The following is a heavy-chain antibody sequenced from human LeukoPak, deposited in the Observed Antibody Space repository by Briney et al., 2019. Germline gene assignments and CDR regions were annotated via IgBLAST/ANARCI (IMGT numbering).Heavy chain of an antibody. CDR2: MNPNSGNT. CDR1: GYTFTSYD. V-gene: IGHV1-8*03. D-gene: IGHD6-19*01. J-gene: IGHJ6*03. Sequence: ASVKVSCKASGYTFTSYDINWVRQATGQGLEWVGWMNPNSGNTGYAQKFQGRVTITRNTSISTAYMELSSLRSEDTAVYYCAKAGIAVAGTRGRRNYYYMDVWGKGTTVTVSS. CDR3: AKAGIAVAGTRGRRNYYYMDV.